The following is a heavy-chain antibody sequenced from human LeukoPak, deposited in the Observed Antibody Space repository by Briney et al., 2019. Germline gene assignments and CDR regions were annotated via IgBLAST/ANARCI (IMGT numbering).Heavy chain of an antibody. D-gene: IGHD3-9*01. Sequence: PSETLSLTCTVSGGSISSYYWSWVREPPGKGLEWIVYIYYSGSTNYNPSLKSRVTISVDTSKNQFSLKLSSATAADTAVYYCARGDYDILTGYSNSYYFDYWGQGTLVTVSS. CDR2: IYYSGST. CDR1: GGSISSYY. V-gene: IGHV4-59*01. J-gene: IGHJ4*02. CDR3: ARGDYDILTGYSNSYYFDY.